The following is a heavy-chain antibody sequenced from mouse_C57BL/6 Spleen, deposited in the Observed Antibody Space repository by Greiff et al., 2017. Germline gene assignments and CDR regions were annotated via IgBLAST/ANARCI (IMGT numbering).Heavy chain of an antibody. D-gene: IGHD3-2*02. CDR2: IRLKSDNYAT. J-gene: IGHJ3*01. CDR3: TGRESSGYVWFAY. Sequence: EVKLEESGGGLVQPGGSMKLSCVASGFTFSNYWMNWVRQSPEKGLEWVAQIRLKSDNYATHYAESVKGRFTISRDDSKSSVYLQMNNLRAEDTGIYYCTGRESSGYVWFAYWGQGTLVTVSA. V-gene: IGHV6-3*01. CDR1: GFTFSNYW.